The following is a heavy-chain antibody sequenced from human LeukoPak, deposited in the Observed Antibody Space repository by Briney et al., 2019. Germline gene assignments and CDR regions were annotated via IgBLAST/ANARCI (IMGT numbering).Heavy chain of an antibody. CDR3: ARDLYCSSTSCYRGYFDY. CDR2: ISYDGSNK. Sequence: PGRSLRLSCAASGFTFSSYAMHWVRQAPGKGLEWVAIISYDGSNKYYADSVKARFTISRDNSKNTLYLQMNSLRAEDTAVYYCARDLYCSSTSCYRGYFDYWGQGTLVTVSS. CDR1: GFTFSSYA. J-gene: IGHJ4*02. V-gene: IGHV3-30-3*01. D-gene: IGHD2-2*02.